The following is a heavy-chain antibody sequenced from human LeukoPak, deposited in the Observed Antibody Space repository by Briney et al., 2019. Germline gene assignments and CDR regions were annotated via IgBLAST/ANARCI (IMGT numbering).Heavy chain of an antibody. CDR2: IKQDGSEK. J-gene: IGHJ4*02. CDR1: GFTLSSYW. D-gene: IGHD4-23*01. CDR3: ARYIETPRRDLDY. Sequence: GGSLRLSCEASGFTLSSYWMSWVRQAPGKGLVWVARIKQDGSEKHYMDFVKGRFTISRDNAQNSLYLQMNTLRAEDTAVYYCARYIETPRRDLDYWGQGSLVTVSS. V-gene: IGHV3-7*01.